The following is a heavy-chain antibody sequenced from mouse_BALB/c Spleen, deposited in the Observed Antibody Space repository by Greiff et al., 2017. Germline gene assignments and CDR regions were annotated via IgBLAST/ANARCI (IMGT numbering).Heavy chain of an antibody. CDR2: ISSGSSTI. CDR3: ARDYYGYDYAMDY. J-gene: IGHJ4*01. V-gene: IGHV5-17*02. Sequence: EVQRVESGGGLVQPGGSRKLSCAASGFTFSSFGMHWVRQAPEKGLEWVAYISSGSSTIYYADTVKGRFTISRDNPKNTLFLQMTSLRSEDTAMYYCARDYYGYDYAMDYWGQGTSVTVSS. CDR1: GFTFSSFG. D-gene: IGHD1-2*01.